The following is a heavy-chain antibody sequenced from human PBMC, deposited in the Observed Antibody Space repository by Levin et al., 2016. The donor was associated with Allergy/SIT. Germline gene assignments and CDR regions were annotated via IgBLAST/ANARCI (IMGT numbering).Heavy chain of an antibody. CDR2: INYSGST. CDR3: ARRQYYFDY. V-gene: IGHV4-39*01. J-gene: IGHJ4*02. Sequence: WIRQPPGKGLEWIGEINYSGSTYYNPSLKSRVTISVDTSKNQFSLKLSSVTAADTAVYYCARRQYYFDYWGQGTLVTVSS.